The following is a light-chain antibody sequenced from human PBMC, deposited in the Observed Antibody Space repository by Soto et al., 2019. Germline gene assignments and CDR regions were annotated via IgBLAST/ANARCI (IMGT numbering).Light chain of an antibody. J-gene: IGLJ1*01. Sequence: QSVLTQSASVSGAPGQSLTISCTGTSRDVGDYPYVSWYQQHPGKVPKLIIYEVTNRPSGGSGRFSGSKSENTASLTISGLQAEDEADYYCSSYSRTNTLVFGSGTKLTVL. V-gene: IGLV2-14*01. CDR3: SSYSRTNTLV. CDR1: SRDVGDYPY. CDR2: EVT.